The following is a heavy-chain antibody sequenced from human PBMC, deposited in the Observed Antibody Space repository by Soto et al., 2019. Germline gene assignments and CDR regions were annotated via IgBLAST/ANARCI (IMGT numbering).Heavy chain of an antibody. J-gene: IGHJ4*02. D-gene: IGHD1-26*01. V-gene: IGHV1-18*01. CDR3: AREKGWERTDY. CDR2: ISAYNGNT. CDR1: GYTFPSYG. Sequence: QVQLVQSGAEVKKPGASVKVSCKASGYTFPSYGISWVRQAPGQGLAWMGWISAYNGNTNYAQKLQGRGTMTTDTSTRTAYMELRSLRTGDTAVYYCAREKGWERTDYWGQGTLVTVSS.